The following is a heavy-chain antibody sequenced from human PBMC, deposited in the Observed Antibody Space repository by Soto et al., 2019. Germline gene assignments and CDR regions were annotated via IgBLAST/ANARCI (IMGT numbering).Heavy chain of an antibody. J-gene: IGHJ6*03. CDR1: GYTFTSYA. Sequence: GASVKVSCKASGYTFTSYAMHWVRQAPGQRLEWMGWINAGNGNTKYSQKFQGRVTITRDTSASTAYMELSSLRSEDTAVYYCARDADPNWNYDLVDIRYYYYYMDVWGKGTTVTVSS. CDR3: ARDADPNWNYDLVDIRYYYYYMDV. CDR2: INAGNGNT. D-gene: IGHD1-7*01. V-gene: IGHV1-3*01.